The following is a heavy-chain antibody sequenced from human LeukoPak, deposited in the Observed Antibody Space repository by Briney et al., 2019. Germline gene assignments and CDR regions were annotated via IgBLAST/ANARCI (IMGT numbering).Heavy chain of an antibody. CDR2: ISYDGNTK. D-gene: IGHD3-3*01. Sequence: GGSLRLSCAASGFTFSSYGMHWVRQAPGKGLEWVAIISYDGNTKYYGDSVKGRFTISRDNSKNTLYLQMNSLRAEDTAVYYCAKRVGDFWSGYYDYWGQGTLVTVSS. CDR3: AKRVGDFWSGYYDY. V-gene: IGHV3-30*18. J-gene: IGHJ4*02. CDR1: GFTFSSYG.